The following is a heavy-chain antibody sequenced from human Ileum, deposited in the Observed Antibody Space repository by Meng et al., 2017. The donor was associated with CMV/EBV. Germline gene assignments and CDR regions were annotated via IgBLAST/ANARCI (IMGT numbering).Heavy chain of an antibody. D-gene: IGHD3-9*01. CDR1: GDPISSSSYY. V-gene: IGHV4-39*07. Sequence: QLRLQESGPGLVKPSETPSLICTVSGDPISSSSYYWGWVRQSPGKELDWIGSVYHTGRTYHNPSLKSRVTISIHTSKNQFSLKLSSVTVADTALYYCARFDILTGFAIDHWGQGPLVTVSS. CDR3: ARFDILTGFAIDH. CDR2: VYHTGRT. J-gene: IGHJ4*02.